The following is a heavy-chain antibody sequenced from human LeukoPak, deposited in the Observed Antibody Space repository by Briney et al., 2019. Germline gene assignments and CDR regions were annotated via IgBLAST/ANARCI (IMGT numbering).Heavy chain of an antibody. CDR2: INHSGTT. CDR3: ARGEGTLAGRPWPYYFYYYMDV. J-gene: IGHJ6*03. Sequence: PSETLSLTCVVYGGSFSDYYWSWVRQPPGKGLEWIGEINHSGTTKYNPSLKSRLTISIHTSNNQFSLNLNSVTAADTAVYYCARGEGTLAGRPWPYYFYYYMDVWGKGTTVTISS. V-gene: IGHV4-34*01. CDR1: GGSFSDYY. D-gene: IGHD6-19*01.